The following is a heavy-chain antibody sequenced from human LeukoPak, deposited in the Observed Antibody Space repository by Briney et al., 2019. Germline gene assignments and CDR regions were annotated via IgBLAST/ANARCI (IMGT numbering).Heavy chain of an antibody. V-gene: IGHV4-38-2*02. CDR2: VYHSGST. CDR1: GYSISSGYY. CDR3: ARDRQELFDY. Sequence: SETPSLTCGVSGYSISSGYYWGWIRQPPGKGLEWIGSVYHSGSTYYNPSLKSRVTMSVDTSKNQFSLKLSSVTAADTAVYYCARDRQELFDYWGQGTLVTVSS. J-gene: IGHJ4*02. D-gene: IGHD1-26*01.